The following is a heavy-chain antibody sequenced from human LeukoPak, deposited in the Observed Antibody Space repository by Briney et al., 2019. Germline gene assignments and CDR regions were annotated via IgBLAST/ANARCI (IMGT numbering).Heavy chain of an antibody. V-gene: IGHV4-30-2*01. D-gene: IGHD3-16*02. Sequence: SQTLSLTCAVSGGSISSGGYSWSWIRQPPGTGLEWIGYIYHSGSTYYNPSLKSRVTISVDRSKNQFSLKLSSVTAADTAVYYCAGSYRENYFDYWGQGTLVTVSS. CDR2: IYHSGST. CDR1: GGSISSGGYS. CDR3: AGSYRENYFDY. J-gene: IGHJ4*02.